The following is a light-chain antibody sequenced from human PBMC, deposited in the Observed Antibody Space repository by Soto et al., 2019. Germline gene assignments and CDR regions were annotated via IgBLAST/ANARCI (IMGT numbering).Light chain of an antibody. Sequence: DIQMTQSPSSLSASVGDRVTITCRASQSISSYLNWYQQKPGKAPKLLIYAASSLQSGVPSRFSGSGSGTDFTLTISSLNPEDFPTYYCQQSYSTPITFGQGTRLEIK. CDR2: AAS. CDR3: QQSYSTPIT. V-gene: IGKV1-39*01. J-gene: IGKJ5*01. CDR1: QSISSY.